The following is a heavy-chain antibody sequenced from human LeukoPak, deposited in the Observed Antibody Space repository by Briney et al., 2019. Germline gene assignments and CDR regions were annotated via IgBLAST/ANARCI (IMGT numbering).Heavy chain of an antibody. CDR1: GGSISSSSYY. Sequence: SETLSLTCTVSGGSISSSSYYWGWIRQPPGKGLEWIGSIHYSGSTYYNPSLKSRVTISVDTSKNQFSLKLSSVTAADTAVYYCARGGYDYVWGSYQEIFDYWGQGTLVTVSS. CDR3: ARGGYDYVWGSYQEIFDY. D-gene: IGHD3-16*02. V-gene: IGHV4-39*07. CDR2: IHYSGST. J-gene: IGHJ4*02.